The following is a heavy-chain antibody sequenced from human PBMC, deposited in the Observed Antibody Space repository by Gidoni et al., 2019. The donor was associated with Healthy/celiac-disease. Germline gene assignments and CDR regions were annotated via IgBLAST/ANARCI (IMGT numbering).Heavy chain of an antibody. D-gene: IGHD3-22*01. V-gene: IGHV4-31*11. CDR1: DRSISSGRYY. CDR2: IHYSGRT. CDR3: ARDARGYYDSSVGWYFDL. J-gene: IGHJ2*01. Sequence: QVQLQESGPGLVNPSQTLSLTCAVSDRSISSGRYYRSWIRQHPGKGLDWIGYIHYSGRTYYNPSLKGRVTISVDTYKNQFSLKLSSVTAADTAVYYCARDARGYYDSSVGWYFDLWGRGTLVTVSS.